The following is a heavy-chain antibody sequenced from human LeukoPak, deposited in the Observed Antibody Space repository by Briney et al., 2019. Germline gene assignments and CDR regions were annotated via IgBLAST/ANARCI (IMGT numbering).Heavy chain of an antibody. Sequence: PPETLSLTCTVSGGSISRSYWSWIRQPAGKGLEWIGRIYTSGSTNYNPSLKSRVTISVDKSKNQFSLKLSSVTAADTAVYYCARAGILWFGENWFDPWGQGTLVTVSS. CDR2: IYTSGST. J-gene: IGHJ5*02. CDR3: ARAGILWFGENWFDP. CDR1: GGSISRSY. D-gene: IGHD3-10*01. V-gene: IGHV4-4*07.